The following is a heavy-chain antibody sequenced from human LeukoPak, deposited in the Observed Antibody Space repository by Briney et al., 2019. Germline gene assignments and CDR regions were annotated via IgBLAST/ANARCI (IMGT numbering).Heavy chain of an antibody. D-gene: IGHD1-26*01. CDR2: ISSSSSYI. J-gene: IGHJ6*02. Sequence: KSGGSLRLSCAASGFTFSSYSMNWVRQAPGKGLEWVSSISSSSSYIYYADSVKGRFTISRDNAKNSLYLQMNSLRAEDTAVYYCARAGVGAKSNYYGMDVWGQGTTVTVSS. CDR1: GFTFSSYS. CDR3: ARAGVGAKSNYYGMDV. V-gene: IGHV3-21*01.